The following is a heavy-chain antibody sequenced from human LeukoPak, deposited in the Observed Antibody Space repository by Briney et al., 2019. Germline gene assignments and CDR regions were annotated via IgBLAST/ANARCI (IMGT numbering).Heavy chain of an antibody. CDR1: GFKFDFYA. CDR3: ARAGPSVLRYFDWSPTNNWFDP. D-gene: IGHD3-9*01. Sequence: PGGSLRLSCAASGFKFDFYAMHWVRQAPGKGLEWVSAISWNGGSIDYADSVKGRFTISRDNSKNTLYLQMNSLRAEDTAVYYCARAGPSVLRYFDWSPTNNWFDPWGQGTLVTVSS. V-gene: IGHV3-9*01. J-gene: IGHJ5*02. CDR2: ISWNGGSI.